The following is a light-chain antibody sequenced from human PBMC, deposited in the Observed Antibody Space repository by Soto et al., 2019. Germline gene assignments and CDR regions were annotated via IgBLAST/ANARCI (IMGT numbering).Light chain of an antibody. CDR3: QQYNNWPQT. Sequence: EIVMTQSPATLSVSPGERATLSCRARQSVSSDLAWYQQKPGQAPRLLIYGASTRATGIPGRFSGSGSGTEFTLTISSLQSEDFAVYYCQQYNNWPQTFGQGTKVDIK. CDR1: QSVSSD. V-gene: IGKV3-15*01. J-gene: IGKJ1*01. CDR2: GAS.